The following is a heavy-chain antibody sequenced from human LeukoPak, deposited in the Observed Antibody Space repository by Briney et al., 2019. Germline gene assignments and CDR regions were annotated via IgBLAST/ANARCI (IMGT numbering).Heavy chain of an antibody. D-gene: IGHD1-1*01. Sequence: GGTLRLSCAASGFTFSSYGMSWVRQAPGKGLEWVSAISGSGGSTYYADSVKGRFTISRDNAKNSLYLQMNSLRVEDTAVYYCARCTTGRTFGSLREIKRSREIDYWGQGTLVTVSS. CDR2: ISGSGGST. CDR1: GFTFSSYG. V-gene: IGHV3-23*01. J-gene: IGHJ4*02. CDR3: ARCTTGRTFGSLREIKRSREIDY.